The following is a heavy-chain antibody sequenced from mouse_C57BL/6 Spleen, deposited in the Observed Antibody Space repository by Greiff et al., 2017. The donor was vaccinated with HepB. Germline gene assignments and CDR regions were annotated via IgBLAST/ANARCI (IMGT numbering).Heavy chain of an antibody. Sequence: QVQLQQPGAELVRPGTSVKLSCKASGYTFTSYWMHWVKQRPGQGLEWIGVIDPSDSYTNYNQKFKGKATLTVDTSSSTAYMQLSSLTSEDSAVYYCARAREGLRRRGPFAYWGQGTLVTVSA. CDR1: GYTFTSYW. D-gene: IGHD2-4*01. V-gene: IGHV1-59*01. CDR2: IDPSDSYT. J-gene: IGHJ3*01. CDR3: ARAREGLRRRGPFAY.